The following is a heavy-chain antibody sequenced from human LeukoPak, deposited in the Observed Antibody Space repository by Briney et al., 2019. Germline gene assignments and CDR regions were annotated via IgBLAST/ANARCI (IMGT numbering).Heavy chain of an antibody. D-gene: IGHD3-22*01. Sequence: PGGSLRLSCAASGFTFSSYSMNWVRQAPGKGLEWVSSISSSSSSYIYYADSVKGRFTISRDNAKNSLYLQMNSLRAEDTAVYYCARDQPGYYYDSSGYRVGDAFDIWGQGTMVTVSS. V-gene: IGHV3-21*01. CDR3: ARDQPGYYYDSSGYRVGDAFDI. J-gene: IGHJ3*02. CDR2: ISSSSSSYI. CDR1: GFTFSSYS.